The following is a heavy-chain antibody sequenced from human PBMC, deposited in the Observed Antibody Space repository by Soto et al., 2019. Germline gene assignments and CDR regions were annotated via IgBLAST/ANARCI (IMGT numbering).Heavy chain of an antibody. V-gene: IGHV3-7*04. CDR1: GLTFSSYW. CDR2: IKEDGTEI. D-gene: IGHD5-12*01. Sequence: EVQLVESGGGLVQPGGSLRLSCEASGLTFSSYWMSWVRQAPGKGLEWVAIIKEDGTEIYYVDSVKGRFTISRDNAKNSRYLQMTSLRAEDTAVYYCARDGDGYNRVAFDIWGQGTMVTVSS. J-gene: IGHJ3*02. CDR3: ARDGDGYNRVAFDI.